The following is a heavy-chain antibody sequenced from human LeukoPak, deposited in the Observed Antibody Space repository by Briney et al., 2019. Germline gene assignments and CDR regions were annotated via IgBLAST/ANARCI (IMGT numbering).Heavy chain of an antibody. V-gene: IGHV3-11*01. Sequence: GGSLRLSCAASGFTFSDYYMSWIRQAPGKGLEWVSYISSSGSTIYYADSVKGRFTISRDNAKNSLYLQMNSLRAGDTAVYYCARTPYYYYYGMDVWGQGTTVTVSS. CDR1: GFTFSDYY. CDR2: ISSSGSTI. J-gene: IGHJ6*02. CDR3: ARTPYYYYYGMDV.